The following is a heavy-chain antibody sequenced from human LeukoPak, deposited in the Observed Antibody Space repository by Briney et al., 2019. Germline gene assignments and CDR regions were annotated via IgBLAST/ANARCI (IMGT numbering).Heavy chain of an antibody. Sequence: ASVKVSCKASGGTFISYAISWVRQAPGQGLEWMGGIIPIFGTANYAQKFQGRVTIIADESTSTAYMGLSSLRSEDTAVYYCAMYYYDSSGYYPLDYWGQGTLVTVSS. CDR1: GGTFISYA. CDR2: IIPIFGTA. D-gene: IGHD3-22*01. V-gene: IGHV1-69*13. CDR3: AMYYYDSSGYYPLDY. J-gene: IGHJ4*02.